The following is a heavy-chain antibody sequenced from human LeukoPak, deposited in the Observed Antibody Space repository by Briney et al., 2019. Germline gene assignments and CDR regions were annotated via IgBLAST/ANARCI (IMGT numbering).Heavy chain of an antibody. CDR2: IYYSGST. D-gene: IGHD3-22*01. Sequence: PSETLSLTCTVSGGSISSGGYYWSWIRQHPGKGLEWIGYIYYSGSTNYNPSLKSRVTISVDTSKNQFSLKLSSVTAADTAVYYCARPNYYYDSSGPNYWFDPWGQGTLVTVSS. CDR3: ARPNYYYDSSGPNYWFDP. J-gene: IGHJ5*02. V-gene: IGHV4-61*08. CDR1: GGSISSGGYY.